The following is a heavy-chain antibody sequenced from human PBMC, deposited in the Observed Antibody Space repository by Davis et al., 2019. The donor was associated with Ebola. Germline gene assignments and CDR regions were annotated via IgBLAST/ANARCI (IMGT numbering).Heavy chain of an antibody. CDR3: AGGGGWLIEY. V-gene: IGHV3-7*01. J-gene: IGHJ4*02. Sequence: PGGSLRLSCAASGLTFSAYWMNWVRHAPGKGLEWVANIQQDGSEKNYVDSVKGRFTISRDNAKNSLYLQMNSLRAEDTALYYCAGGGGWLIEYWGQGTLVTVSS. CDR2: IQQDGSEK. CDR1: GLTFSAYW. D-gene: IGHD3-22*01.